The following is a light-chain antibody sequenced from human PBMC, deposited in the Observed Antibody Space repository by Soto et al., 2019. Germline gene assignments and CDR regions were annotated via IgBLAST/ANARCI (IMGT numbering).Light chain of an antibody. V-gene: IGKV4-1*01. Sequence: DIVMTQSPDSLAVSLGERATINCKSSQSILYSSNNKNYLAWYQQKPGQPPKLLIYWASTRESGVPDRFSGTGSGTDFTLTISSLQAEDVAVYHCQHFYSFPPTFGQGTKLEIK. J-gene: IGKJ2*01. CDR3: QHFYSFPPT. CDR1: QSILYSSNNKNY. CDR2: WAS.